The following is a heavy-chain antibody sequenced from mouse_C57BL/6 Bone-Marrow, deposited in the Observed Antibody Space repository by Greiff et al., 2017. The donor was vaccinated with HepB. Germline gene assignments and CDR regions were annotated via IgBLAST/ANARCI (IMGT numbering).Heavy chain of an antibody. CDR2: ISSGVDYI. Sequence: EVNVVESGEGLVKPGGSLKLSCAASGFTFSSYAMSWVRQTPEKRLEWVAYISSGVDYIYYADPVKCRFTISRDNARNTLYLQMSSLKSEDTAMYYCTSALYYGSTHWYFDVWGTGTTVTVSS. CDR3: TSALYYGSTHWYFDV. V-gene: IGHV5-9-1*02. D-gene: IGHD1-1*01. J-gene: IGHJ1*03. CDR1: GFTFSSYA.